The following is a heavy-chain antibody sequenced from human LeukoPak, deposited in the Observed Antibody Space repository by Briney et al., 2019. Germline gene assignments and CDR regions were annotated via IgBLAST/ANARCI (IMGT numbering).Heavy chain of an antibody. CDR3: ARAXXGXXXXXXXYYXXXXX. CDR2: INWNGGST. V-gene: IGHV3-20*01. J-gene: IGHJ3*01. D-gene: IGHD1-26*01. Sequence: GGSLRLSCAASGFTFDDYGMSWVRQAPGKGLEWVSGINWNGGSTGYADSVKGRFTISRDNAKSSLYLQMNRLRDEDTAVYNCARAXXGXXXXXXXYYXXXXXWG. CDR1: GFTFDDYG.